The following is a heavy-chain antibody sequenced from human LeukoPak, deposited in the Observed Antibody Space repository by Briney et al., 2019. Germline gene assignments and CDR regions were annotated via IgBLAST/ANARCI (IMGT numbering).Heavy chain of an antibody. V-gene: IGHV4-38-2*02. CDR2: IYHSGST. Sequence: SETLSLTCTVSGYSINNGYYWGWIRQPPGKGLEWIGSIYHSGSTYYKASLKSRVTISVDTSKNQFSLKLSSVTAADTAVYYCASAEYYDILDWGQGTLVTVSS. CDR1: GYSINNGYY. J-gene: IGHJ4*02. D-gene: IGHD3-9*01. CDR3: ASAEYYDILD.